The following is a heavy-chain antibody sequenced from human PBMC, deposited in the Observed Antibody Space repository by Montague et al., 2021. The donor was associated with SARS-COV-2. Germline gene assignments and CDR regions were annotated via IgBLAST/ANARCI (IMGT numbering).Heavy chain of an antibody. V-gene: IGHV4-39*01. D-gene: IGHD2-2*01. CDR3: AGKGGPAGTHWFDP. CDR1: GGSVSGNPYY. J-gene: IGHJ5*02. Sequence: SETLSLTCTVSGGSVSGNPYYWVWIRQPPGKGLEWIVNNHHSGTTFYTLSLQSRVTISVDMSKNEVSLKLISVTAADTAVFYCAGKGGPAGTHWFDPWGQGTLVTVSS. CDR2: NHHSGTT.